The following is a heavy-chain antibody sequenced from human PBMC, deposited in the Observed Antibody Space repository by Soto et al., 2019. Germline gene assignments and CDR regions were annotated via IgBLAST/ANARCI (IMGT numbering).Heavy chain of an antibody. J-gene: IGHJ4*02. CDR1: GFTFSPYA. D-gene: IGHD2-2*01. V-gene: IGHV3-30*09. CDR3: ARARLDTPALDY. Sequence: QVQLVESGGGVVQPGRSLRLSCAASGFTFSPYAMHWVRQAPGKGLEWVAVISYDGNNKNYADSVKGRLAISRDNSRNTLYLQMNSLRAEDTAVYYCARARLDTPALDYWGKGTLVTVSS. CDR2: ISYDGNNK.